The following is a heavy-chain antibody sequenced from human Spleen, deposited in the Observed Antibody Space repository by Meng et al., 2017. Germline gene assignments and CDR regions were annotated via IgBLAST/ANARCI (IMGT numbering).Heavy chain of an antibody. J-gene: IGHJ4*02. V-gene: IGHV3-15*01. CDR2: IKSKTDGGTT. CDR3: TKRTTSCSTTTCDY. D-gene: IGHD2/OR15-2a*01. Sequence: GESLKISCVASGFSFTDAWMSWVRQAPGKGLEWVGRIKSKTDGGTTDYAAPVKGRFTISRDDSKNTLYLQMNSLKTEDTAVYYCTKRTTSCSTTTCDYWGQGTLVTVSS. CDR1: GFSFTDAW.